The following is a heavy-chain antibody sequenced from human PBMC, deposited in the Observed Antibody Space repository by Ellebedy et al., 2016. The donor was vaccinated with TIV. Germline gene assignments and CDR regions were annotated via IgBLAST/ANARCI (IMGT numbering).Heavy chain of an antibody. CDR2: INPNSGGA. CDR3: AREYTGRYTDS. Sequence: AASVKVSCKASGYTFIGHHMHWVRQPPGQGLEWMGYINPNSGGASYAQKFQGRVTMTRDTSISTAYMELRSLTSDDTAIYYCAREYTGRYTDSWGQGTLVTVSS. CDR1: GYTFIGHH. D-gene: IGHD1-26*01. J-gene: IGHJ5*01. V-gene: IGHV1-2*02.